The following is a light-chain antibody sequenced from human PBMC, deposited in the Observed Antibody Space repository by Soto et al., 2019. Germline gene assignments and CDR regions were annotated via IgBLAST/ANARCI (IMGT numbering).Light chain of an antibody. J-gene: IGLJ1*01. CDR1: SSNIGGNS. CDR2: DDN. V-gene: IGLV1-51*01. Sequence: QSVLTQPPSVSAAPGQKVTISCSGSSSNIGGNSVSWYQQLPGTAPKLLIYDDNKRPSGIPDRFSGSKSGTSATLGITGFQTGDEADYYCGSWDSSLSAYVFGTGTKAPS. CDR3: GSWDSSLSAYV.